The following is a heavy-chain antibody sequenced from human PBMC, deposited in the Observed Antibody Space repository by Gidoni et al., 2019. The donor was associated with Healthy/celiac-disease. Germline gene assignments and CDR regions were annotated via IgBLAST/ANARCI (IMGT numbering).Heavy chain of an antibody. CDR3: ASRGPGYYYGMDV. J-gene: IGHJ6*02. CDR2: INHSGIT. CDR1: GGSFSGYY. Sequence: QEQLQQWGAGLLKPSETLSLTCPVYGGSFSGYYWNWIRQPPGKGLEWIGEINHSGITNYNPSLKSRVTISVDTSKNQFSLNLISVTAADTAVYYCASRGPGYYYGMDVWGQGTTVTVSS. V-gene: IGHV4-34*01.